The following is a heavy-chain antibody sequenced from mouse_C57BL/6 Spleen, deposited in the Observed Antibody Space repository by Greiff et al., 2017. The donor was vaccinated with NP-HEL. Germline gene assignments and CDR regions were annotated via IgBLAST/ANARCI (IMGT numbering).Heavy chain of an antibody. Sequence: QAQLQQSGAELVRPGASVTLSCKASGYTFTDYEMHWVKQTPVHGLEWIGAIDPETGGTAYNQKFKGKAILTADKSSSTAYMELRSLTSEDSAVYYCTRLRSYYSNEDAMDYWGQGTSVTVSS. D-gene: IGHD2-5*01. CDR3: TRLRSYYSNEDAMDY. CDR2: IDPETGGT. J-gene: IGHJ4*01. V-gene: IGHV1-15*01. CDR1: GYTFTDYE.